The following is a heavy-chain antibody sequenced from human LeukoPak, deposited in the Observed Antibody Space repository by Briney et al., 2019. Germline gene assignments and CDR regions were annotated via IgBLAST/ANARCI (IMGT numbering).Heavy chain of an antibody. CDR3: ARELLQENFDY. J-gene: IGHJ4*02. V-gene: IGHV1-46*01. CDR1: GYTFTTYY. D-gene: IGHD1-26*01. CDR2: INPGGGTT. Sequence: GASVKVSCKASGYTFTTYYMHWVRQAPGQGLEWMGIINPGGGTTTYAQKFKGRVTMTRDTSTSTVFMELSSLRSEDTAVYYCARELLQENFDYWGQGTLVTVSS.